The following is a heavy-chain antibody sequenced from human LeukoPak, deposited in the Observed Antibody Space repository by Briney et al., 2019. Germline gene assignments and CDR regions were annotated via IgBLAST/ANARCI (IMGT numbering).Heavy chain of an antibody. CDR2: ISYDGSNG. CDR1: GFTFSSYA. CDR3: ARSPYVLYDSSGYRGAFDI. V-gene: IGHV3-30*04. D-gene: IGHD3-22*01. Sequence: PGGSLRLSCAASGFTFSSYAMHWVRQAPGRGLEWVTVISYDGSNGYYADSVKGRFTISRDNSKNTLYLQMNSLRAEDTAVYYCARSPYVLYDSSGYRGAFDIWGQGTMVTVSS. J-gene: IGHJ3*02.